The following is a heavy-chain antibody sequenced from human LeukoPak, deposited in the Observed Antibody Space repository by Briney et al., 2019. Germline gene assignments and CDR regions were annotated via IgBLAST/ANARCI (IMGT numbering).Heavy chain of an antibody. D-gene: IGHD3-16*02. CDR2: ISSSSSYI. CDR3: ARDPQVSTYNWFDP. V-gene: IGHV3-21*01. Sequence: PGGSLRLSCAASGFTFSSYSMNWVRQAPGKGLEWVSSISSSSSYIYYADSVKGRFTISRDNAKNSLYLQMNSLRAEDTAVYYCARDPQVSTYNWFDPWGQGTLVTVSS. CDR1: GFTFSSYS. J-gene: IGHJ5*02.